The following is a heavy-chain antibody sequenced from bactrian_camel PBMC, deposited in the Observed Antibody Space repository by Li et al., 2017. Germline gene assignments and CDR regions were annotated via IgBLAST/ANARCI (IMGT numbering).Heavy chain of an antibody. J-gene: IGHJ4*01. CDR2: IDSDGIR. D-gene: IGHD2*01. V-gene: IGHV3S53*01. CDR1: QFTFSSSRSC. CDR3: AASSQRYCYTLTGKYFNY. Sequence: HVQLVESGGGLVQAGGSLKLSCVASQFTFSSSRSCMGWFRQAPGKDREGVAHIDSDGIRSYADSVKGRFAISKDNAKNTLYLQMNSLKPEDTAMYFCAASSQRYCYTLTGKYFNYWGQGTQVTVS.